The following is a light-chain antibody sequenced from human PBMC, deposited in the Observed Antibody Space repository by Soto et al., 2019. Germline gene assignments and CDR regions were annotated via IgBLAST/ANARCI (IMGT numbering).Light chain of an antibody. J-gene: IGLJ1*01. CDR1: SSDIGGYKH. Sequence: QSALTQPASVSGSPGQSITISCTGTSSDIGGYKHVSWYQQHPGKAPKLMIYEVSNRPSGVSNRFSGSKSGNTASLTISGLQAEDEADYYCSSYTTSSTQVFGTGTRSPX. V-gene: IGLV2-14*01. CDR3: SSYTTSSTQV. CDR2: EVS.